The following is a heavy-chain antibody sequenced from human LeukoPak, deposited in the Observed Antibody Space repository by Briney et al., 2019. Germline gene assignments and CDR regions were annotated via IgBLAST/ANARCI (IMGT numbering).Heavy chain of an antibody. CDR2: ISAYNGNT. CDR3: ASAYGSGSYFSWFDP. Sequence: ASVKVSCKASGYTFTSYGVSWVRQAPGQGLEWMGWISAYNGNTNYAQKLQGRVTMTTDTSTSTAYMELRSLRSDDTAVYYCASAYGSGSYFSWFDPWGQGTLVTVSS. J-gene: IGHJ5*02. D-gene: IGHD3-10*01. CDR1: GYTFTSYG. V-gene: IGHV1-18*01.